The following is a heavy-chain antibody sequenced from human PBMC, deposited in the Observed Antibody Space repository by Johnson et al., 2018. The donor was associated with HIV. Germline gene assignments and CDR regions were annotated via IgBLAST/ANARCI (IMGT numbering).Heavy chain of an antibody. Sequence: VQLVESGGGLVQPGGSLRLSCAASGFIFSGYVMSWVRQAPGKGLEWVSAISGSGASTYYADSLKGRCTISRDNSKNTLYLQMNSLRAEDKALYYCARGDPPNVLDIWGQGTMVTVSS. CDR2: ISGSGAST. CDR1: GFIFSGYV. V-gene: IGHV3-23*04. J-gene: IGHJ3*02. CDR3: ARGDPPNVLDI.